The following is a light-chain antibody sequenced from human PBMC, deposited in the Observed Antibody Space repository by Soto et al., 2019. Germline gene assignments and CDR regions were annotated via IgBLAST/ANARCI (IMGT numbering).Light chain of an antibody. V-gene: IGKV3-20*01. CDR3: QQYADSPQT. J-gene: IGKJ1*01. CDR2: DAS. CDR1: QSLSMRY. Sequence: EIVLTQSPGTLSLSPGERATLSCRASQSLSMRYLAWYQQKPGQAPRLLIYDASDRATGIPDRFSGSGSGTDFTLTISRLEPEDFAVYYCQQYADSPQTFGQGTKVDIK.